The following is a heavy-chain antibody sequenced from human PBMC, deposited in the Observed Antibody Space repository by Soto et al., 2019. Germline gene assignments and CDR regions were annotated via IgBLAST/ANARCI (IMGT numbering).Heavy chain of an antibody. V-gene: IGHV4-59*08. D-gene: IGHD2-2*01. J-gene: IGHJ5*02. CDR2: IYYSGST. CDR1: GGSISSYY. Sequence: PSETLSLTCTVSGGSISSYYWSWIRQPQGKGLEWIGYIYYSGSTNYNPSLKSRVTMSVDTSKNQFSLKLSSVTAADTAVYYCARRLGYCSSTSCYNWFDPWGQGTLVTVSS. CDR3: ARRLGYCSSTSCYNWFDP.